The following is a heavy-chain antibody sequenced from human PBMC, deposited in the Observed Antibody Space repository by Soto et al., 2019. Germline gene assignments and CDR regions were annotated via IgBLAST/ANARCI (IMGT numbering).Heavy chain of an antibody. CDR3: AKDLTKWLLRLGAPDY. D-gene: IGHD6-19*01. CDR1: GFTFDDYA. CDR2: IRWNSGSI. J-gene: IGHJ4*02. V-gene: IGHV3-9*01. Sequence: EVLLVESGGGLVQPGRSLRLSCAASGFTFDDYAMHWVRQAPGKGLEWVSGIRWNSGSIGYADSVKGRFTISRDNAKNSLYLQMNSLRAEDTALYYCAKDLTKWLLRLGAPDYWGQGTLVTVSS.